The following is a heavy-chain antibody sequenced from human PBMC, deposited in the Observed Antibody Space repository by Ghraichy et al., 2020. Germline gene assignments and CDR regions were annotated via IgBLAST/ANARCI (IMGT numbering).Heavy chain of an antibody. CDR3: ARGYSDPAGYYYGMDV. V-gene: IGHV3-48*02. CDR1: GFTFSNYT. J-gene: IGHJ6*02. Sequence: ESLNISCEASGFTFSNYTMNWVRQAPGKGLEWVSYISTSSGPIYYADSVKGRFTISRDNAKNSLYLQMNSLRDEDTAVYYCARGYSDPAGYYYGMDVWGRGTTVAVSS. CDR2: ISTSSGPI. D-gene: IGHD4-17*01.